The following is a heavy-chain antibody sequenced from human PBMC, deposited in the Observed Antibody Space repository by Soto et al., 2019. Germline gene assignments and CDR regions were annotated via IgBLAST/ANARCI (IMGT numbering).Heavy chain of an antibody. CDR1: GGSISIYY. Sequence: SETLSLTCTVSGGSISIYYWSWIRQPPGKGLEWIGYIYYSGSTNYNPSLKSRVTISVDTSKNQFSLKLSSVTAADTAVYYCARDGTFGGVIVIPGYWGQGTLVTVSS. D-gene: IGHD3-16*02. CDR3: ARDGTFGGVIVIPGY. V-gene: IGHV4-59*01. CDR2: IYYSGST. J-gene: IGHJ4*02.